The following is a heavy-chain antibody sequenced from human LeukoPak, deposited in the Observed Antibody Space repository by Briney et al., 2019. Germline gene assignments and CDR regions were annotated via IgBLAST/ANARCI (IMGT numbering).Heavy chain of an antibody. CDR3: VRDGWGSTSSDY. D-gene: IGHD3-10*01. Sequence: PGGSLRLSCSVSGFTFNHYGMHWVRQAPGKGLVWVAMISYDGENEYYTDSVKGRFTVSRDNSKNTLYLQMNSLREEDTALYYCVRDGWGSTSSDYWGQGTLVIVSS. J-gene: IGHJ4*02. CDR1: GFTFNHYG. V-gene: IGHV3-30*03. CDR2: ISYDGENE.